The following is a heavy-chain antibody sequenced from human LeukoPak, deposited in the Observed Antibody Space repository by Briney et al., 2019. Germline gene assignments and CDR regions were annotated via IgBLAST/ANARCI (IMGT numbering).Heavy chain of an antibody. Sequence: TGGSLTLSCAASGFTFSGSAMHWLRQASGKGLEWVGRIRSKANSYATAYAASVKGRFTISRDDSKNTAYLQMNSLKTEDTAVYYCTRRGWVFDYWGQGTLVTVSS. J-gene: IGHJ4*02. CDR1: GFTFSGSA. CDR3: TRRGWVFDY. V-gene: IGHV3-73*01. D-gene: IGHD6-19*01. CDR2: IRSKANSYAT.